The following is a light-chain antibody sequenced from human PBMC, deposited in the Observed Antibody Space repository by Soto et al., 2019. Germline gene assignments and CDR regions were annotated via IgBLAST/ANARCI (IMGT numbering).Light chain of an antibody. CDR1: STDVGGYNY. CDR2: DVT. V-gene: IGLV2-14*01. J-gene: IGLJ1*01. CDR3: AAWDDSLSGYV. Sequence: QSVLTQPASVSGSPGQSITISCTGTSTDVGGYNYVSWYQQHPGSVPKLLIYDVTNRPSGVSNRFSGSKSGNTASLTISGLRAEDEADYYCAAWDDSLSGYVFGTGTKVTVL.